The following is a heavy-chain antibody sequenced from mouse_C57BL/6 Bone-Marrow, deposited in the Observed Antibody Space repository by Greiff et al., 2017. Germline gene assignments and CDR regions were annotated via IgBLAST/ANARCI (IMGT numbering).Heavy chain of an antibody. CDR3: ARDTAYFDY. CDR1: GYTFTSYW. CDR2: IYPGSGST. J-gene: IGHJ2*01. V-gene: IGHV1-55*01. Sequence: QVQLQQPGAELVKPGASVKMSCKASGYTFTSYWITWVRQRPGQGLEWIGDIYPGSGSTNYNEKFKSKATLTVDTSSSTAYMQLSSLTSEYSAVSDCARDTAYFDYWGQGTTLTVSS.